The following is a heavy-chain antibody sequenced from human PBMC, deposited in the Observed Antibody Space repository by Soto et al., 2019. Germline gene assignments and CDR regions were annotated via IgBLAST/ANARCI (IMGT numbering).Heavy chain of an antibody. CDR2: IYHSGST. J-gene: IGHJ4*02. V-gene: IGHV4-38-2*01. D-gene: IGHD6-13*01. CDR1: GYSISSGYY. CDR3: ARVPVSSSSWYARWYFDY. Sequence: PSETLSLTCAVSGYSISSGYYWGWIRQPPGKGLEWIGSIYHSGSTYYNPSLKSRVTISVDTSKNQFSLKLSSVTAADTAVYYCARVPVSSSSWYARWYFDYWGQGTLVTVSS.